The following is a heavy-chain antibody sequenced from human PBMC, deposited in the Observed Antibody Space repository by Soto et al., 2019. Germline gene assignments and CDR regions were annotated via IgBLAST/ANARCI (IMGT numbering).Heavy chain of an antibody. J-gene: IGHJ3*02. CDR2: IYYSGST. Sequence: QLQLQESGPGLVKPSETLSLTCTVSGGSISSSSYYWGWIRQPPGKGLEWIGSIYYSGSTYYNPSLQSQVTISVATSKHQFSLKLSSVTAAAPAVYYCARLNLGIAVAAPNDAFDIWGQGTMVTVSS. V-gene: IGHV4-39*01. D-gene: IGHD6-19*01. CDR1: GGSISSSSYY. CDR3: ARLNLGIAVAAPNDAFDI.